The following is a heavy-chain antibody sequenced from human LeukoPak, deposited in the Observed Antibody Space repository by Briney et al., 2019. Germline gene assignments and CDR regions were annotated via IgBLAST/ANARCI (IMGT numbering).Heavy chain of an antibody. D-gene: IGHD3-10*01. CDR1: EYTFTSYD. CDR2: VNPNSGNT. V-gene: IGHV1-8*01. CDR3: ARGVRGFRSEAFYYYMDV. J-gene: IGHJ6*03. Sequence: ASVKVSCKASEYTFTSYDINWVRQATGQGLEWMGWVNPNSGNTGYAQKFQGRVTMTRNTSISTAYMELSSLRSEDTAVYYCARGVRGFRSEAFYYYMDVWGKGTTVTVSS.